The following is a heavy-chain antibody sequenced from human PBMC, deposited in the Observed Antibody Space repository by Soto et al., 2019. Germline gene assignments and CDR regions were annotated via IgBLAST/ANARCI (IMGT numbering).Heavy chain of an antibody. CDR3: ARSLAAAGLRRGYGMDV. V-gene: IGHV4-31*03. J-gene: IGHJ6*02. CDR1: GGSISSGGYY. CDR2: IYYSGST. D-gene: IGHD6-13*01. Sequence: PSETLSLTCTVSGGSISSGGYYWSWIRQHPGKGLEWIGYIYYSGSTYYNPSLKSRVTISVDTSKNQFSLKLSSVTAADTAVYYCARSLAAAGLRRGYGMDVWGQGTTVTVSS.